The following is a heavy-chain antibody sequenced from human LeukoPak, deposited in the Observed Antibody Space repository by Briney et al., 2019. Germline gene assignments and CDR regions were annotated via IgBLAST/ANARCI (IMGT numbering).Heavy chain of an antibody. CDR2: ISSNGGST. V-gene: IGHV3-64D*06. CDR1: GFTFSYYA. D-gene: IGHD2-15*01. CDR3: VKDHCSGGSCYGFDI. J-gene: IGHJ3*02. Sequence: GGSLRLSCSASGFTFSYYAMHWVRQAPGKGLEYVSAISSNGGSTYYADSVKGRFNTSRDNSKNTVFLQMSSLRTEDTAVFYCVKDHCSGGSCYGFDIWGQGTVVTVSS.